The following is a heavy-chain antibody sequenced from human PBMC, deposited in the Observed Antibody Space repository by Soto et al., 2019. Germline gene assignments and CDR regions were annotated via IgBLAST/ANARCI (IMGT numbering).Heavy chain of an antibody. V-gene: IGHV3-33*01. CDR1: GFTFSSYG. Sequence: QVQLVESGGGVVQPGRSLSLACAASGFTFSSYGMHWVRQAPGKGLEWVAVIWYDGSNKYYADSVKGRFTISRDNSKNTLYLQMNSLRAEYTAVYYGARAFSGSGTYYYYGMDVWGQGTTVTVSS. CDR3: ARAFSGSGTYYYYGMDV. J-gene: IGHJ6*02. D-gene: IGHD3-10*01. CDR2: IWYDGSNK.